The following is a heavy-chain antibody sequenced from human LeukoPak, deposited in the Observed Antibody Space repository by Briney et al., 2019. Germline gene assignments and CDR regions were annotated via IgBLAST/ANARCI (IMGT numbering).Heavy chain of an antibody. V-gene: IGHV5-51*01. Sequence: GESLKISCKASGYILTNYWIGWVRQMPGKGLEWMGIIYPGDSDTRYSPSFEGQVTISADKSISTAYLQWSGLKASDTAMYYCARQRQHQRTYYYGMDVWGQGTTVTVSS. CDR1: GYILTNYW. CDR3: ARQRQHQRTYYYGMDV. J-gene: IGHJ6*02. D-gene: IGHD2-2*01. CDR2: IYPGDSDT.